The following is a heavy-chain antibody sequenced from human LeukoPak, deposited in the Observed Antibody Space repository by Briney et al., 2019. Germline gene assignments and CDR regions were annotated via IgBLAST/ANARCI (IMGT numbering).Heavy chain of an antibody. J-gene: IGHJ4*02. CDR3: VGTVSVTGSNF. V-gene: IGHV3-7*01. Sequence: GGSLRPSCAASGFTFSTYWMTWVRQAPGKGLEWVANIKHDGTETNYVDSVKGRFTISRDNAKNSLYLQMNSLRAEDTAVYYCVGTVSVTGSNFWGQGTLVTVCS. D-gene: IGHD1-7*01. CDR1: GFTFSTYW. CDR2: IKHDGTET.